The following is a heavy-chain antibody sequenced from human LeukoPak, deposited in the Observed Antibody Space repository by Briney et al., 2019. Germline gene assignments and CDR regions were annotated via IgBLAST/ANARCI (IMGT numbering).Heavy chain of an antibody. CDR2: IKYRGSP. J-gene: IGHJ4*02. V-gene: IGHV4-34*01. CDR1: GGSLGSHY. Sequence: AETPSLTCAVYGGSLGSHYWSWIRQPPGKGLEWIGEIKYRGSPNYIPSIKSRVPISVDTSKNPFSLKLSSVTAADTAVYDCAAIRSGAMVRGGKAGVYYFDYWGQGTLVTVSS. CDR3: AAIRSGAMVRGGKAGVYYFDY. D-gene: IGHD3-10*01.